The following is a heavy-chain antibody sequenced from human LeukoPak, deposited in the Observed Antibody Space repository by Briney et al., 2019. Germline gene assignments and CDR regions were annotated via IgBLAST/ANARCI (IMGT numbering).Heavy chain of an antibody. J-gene: IGHJ4*02. Sequence: ASVKVSCKASGYTFTGYYMHWVQQAPGQGLEWMGWINPNSGGTNYAQKFQGRVTMTRDTSISTAYMELSRLRSDDTAVYYCARVADLTGSTPRRFDYWGQGTLVTVSS. CDR1: GYTFTGYY. CDR2: INPNSGGT. V-gene: IGHV1-2*02. D-gene: IGHD1-20*01. CDR3: ARVADLTGSTPRRFDY.